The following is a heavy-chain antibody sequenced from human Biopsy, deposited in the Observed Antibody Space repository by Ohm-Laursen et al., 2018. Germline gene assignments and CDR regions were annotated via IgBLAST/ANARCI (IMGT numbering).Heavy chain of an antibody. D-gene: IGHD2-15*01. CDR1: GFIFSEYC. CDR3: ARDFVSGREDI. J-gene: IGHJ4*02. CDR2: ISSSGGTT. Sequence: SLRLSCAASGFIFSEYCMSWIRQAPGKGLEWLSYISSSGGTTDYADSVKGRFTISRDNAKNTLYLQMNSLRAEDTAIYFCARDFVSGREDIWGPGARVTVSS. V-gene: IGHV3-11*01.